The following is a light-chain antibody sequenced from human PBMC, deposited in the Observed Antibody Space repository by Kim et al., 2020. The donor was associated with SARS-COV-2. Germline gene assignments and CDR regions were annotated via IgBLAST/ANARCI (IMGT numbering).Light chain of an antibody. J-gene: IGKJ1*01. CDR3: QQYSSSPAT. V-gene: IGKV3-20*01. CDR1: QSVSSNY. Sequence: CPEERATLSCRASQSVSSNYLAWYQQKPGQAPRLLIYGASSRATGIPDRFSGSGSGTDFTLTITRLEPEDFAVYYCQQYSSSPATFGQGTKVDIK. CDR2: GAS.